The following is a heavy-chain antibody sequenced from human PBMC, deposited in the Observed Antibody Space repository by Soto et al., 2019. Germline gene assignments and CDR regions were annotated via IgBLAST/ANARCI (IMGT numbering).Heavy chain of an antibody. CDR1: GFTFSSYG. D-gene: IGHD1-26*01. CDR3: AEDRYSGTYPTDFDY. J-gene: IGHJ4*02. V-gene: IGHV3-30*18. CDR2: ISYDGGNE. Sequence: VGSLRLSCAGSGFTFSSYGIHWVRQAPGKGLEWVALISYDGGNEKYTESVKDRFTISRDDSHNVAYLQMSSLRTEDTAMYYCAEDRYSGTYPTDFDYWGQGSLVTVS.